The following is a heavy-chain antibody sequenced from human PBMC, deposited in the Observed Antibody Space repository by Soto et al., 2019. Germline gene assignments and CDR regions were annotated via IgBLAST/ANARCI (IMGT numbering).Heavy chain of an antibody. J-gene: IGHJ6*03. V-gene: IGHV3-23*01. CDR3: ARVKPYGSGRNFYYYMDV. CDR1: GFTFSSYG. D-gene: IGHD3-10*01. Sequence: PGGSLRLSCAASGFTFSSYGMHWVRQAPGTGLEWVSAISGSGCTTYYADSVKGRFTISRDNSKNMLFLQMNSLRVEDTAVYYCARVKPYGSGRNFYYYMDVWGKGTTVTVSS. CDR2: ISGSGCTT.